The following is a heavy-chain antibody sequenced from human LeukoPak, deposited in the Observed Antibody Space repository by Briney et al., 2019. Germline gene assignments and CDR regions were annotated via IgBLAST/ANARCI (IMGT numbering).Heavy chain of an antibody. CDR3: ARDNWGELSDSYFHY. V-gene: IGHV3-64*01. CDR1: GFTFSSYA. D-gene: IGHD3-16*02. CDR2: ISSNGGST. J-gene: IGHJ4*02. Sequence: GGALRLSCAASGFTFSSYAMHWVRQAPGKGVEYVSAISSNGGSTYYANSVKGRFTISRDNSKKTLYLQMGSLRAEDRAVYYCARDNWGELSDSYFHYRGQGTLGTVS.